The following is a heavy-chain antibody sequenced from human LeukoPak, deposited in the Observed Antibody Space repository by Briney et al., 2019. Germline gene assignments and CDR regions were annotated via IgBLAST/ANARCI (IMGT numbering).Heavy chain of an antibody. CDR3: VRGYSFGPYGMDV. CDR1: GFPFSSYA. Sequence: GGSLRLSCSPSGFPFSSYAMHWVRQAPGKGLEYVSHISDSGGSTYYADSVKGRFTISRDNSKNTLYLQMSSLRAEDTAVYFCVRGYSFGPYGMDVWGQGTTVTVSS. D-gene: IGHD2-15*01. J-gene: IGHJ6*02. CDR2: ISDSGGST. V-gene: IGHV3-64D*09.